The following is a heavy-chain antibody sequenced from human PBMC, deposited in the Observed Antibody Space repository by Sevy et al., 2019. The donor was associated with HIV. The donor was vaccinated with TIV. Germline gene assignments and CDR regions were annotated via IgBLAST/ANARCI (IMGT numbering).Heavy chain of an antibody. CDR3: ARVRWAYCGGDCHLP. J-gene: IGHJ5*02. CDR1: GFTFSSYS. CDR2: ISSSSSTI. D-gene: IGHD2-21*02. Sequence: GGSLRLSCAASGFTFSSYSMNWVRQAPGKGLEWVSYISSSSSTIYYADSVKGRFTISRDNAKNSLYLQMNSLRAEDRAVYYCARVRWAYCGGDCHLPWGQGTLVTVSS. V-gene: IGHV3-48*01.